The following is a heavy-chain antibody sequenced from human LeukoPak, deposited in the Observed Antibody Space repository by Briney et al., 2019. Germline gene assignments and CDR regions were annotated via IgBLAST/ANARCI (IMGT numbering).Heavy chain of an antibody. CDR3: AREAGWYCSGGSCYFYYFDY. V-gene: IGHV3-21*01. CDR1: GFTFSSYS. D-gene: IGHD2-15*01. Sequence: GGSLRLSCAASGFTFSSYSMSWVRQAPGRGLEWVSSISSSSSYIYYADSVKGRFTISRDNAKNSLYLQMNSLRAEDTAVYYCAREAGWYCSGGSCYFYYFDYWGQGTLVTVSS. J-gene: IGHJ4*02. CDR2: ISSSSSYI.